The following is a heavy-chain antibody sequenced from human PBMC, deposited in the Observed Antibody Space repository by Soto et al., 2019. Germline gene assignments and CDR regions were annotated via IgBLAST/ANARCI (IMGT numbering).Heavy chain of an antibody. V-gene: IGHV3-23*01. Sequence: GGSLRLSCAASGFTFSSYAMSWVRQAPGKGLEWVSAISGSGGSTYYADSVKGRFTISRDNSKNTLYLQMNSLRAEDTAVYYCAKDGHDIVVVVAATVDYWGQGTLVTVSS. D-gene: IGHD2-15*01. CDR1: GFTFSSYA. CDR2: ISGSGGST. J-gene: IGHJ4*02. CDR3: AKDGHDIVVVVAATVDY.